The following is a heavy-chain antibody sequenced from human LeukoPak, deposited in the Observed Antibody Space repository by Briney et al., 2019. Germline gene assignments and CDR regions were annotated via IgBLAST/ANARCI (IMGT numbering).Heavy chain of an antibody. D-gene: IGHD3-10*01. Sequence: SETLSLTCDVFGGSISSSNLWSWVRQPPGKGLEWIGEVSHRGDTNYNPSLKSRVTISIDKSKNQFSLRLTSVTAADTAVYYCTRGGLTFGGNWGQGILVTVSS. CDR3: TRGGLTFGGN. J-gene: IGHJ4*02. CDR1: GGSISSSNL. V-gene: IGHV4/OR15-8*02. CDR2: VSHRGDT.